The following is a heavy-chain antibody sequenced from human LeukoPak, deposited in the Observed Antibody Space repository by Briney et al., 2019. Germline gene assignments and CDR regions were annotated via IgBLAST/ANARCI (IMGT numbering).Heavy chain of an antibody. CDR1: GGSISSSSYY. Sequence: PSETLSLTCTVSGGSISSSSYYWGWIRQPPGTGLEWIGSIYYSGSSYYNPSLKSRVTISVDTSKSQFSLKLNSVTAADTAVYYCARQGRGAHWGQGTLVTVSS. CDR3: ARQGRGAH. D-gene: IGHD1-26*01. CDR2: IYYSGSS. J-gene: IGHJ4*02. V-gene: IGHV4-39*01.